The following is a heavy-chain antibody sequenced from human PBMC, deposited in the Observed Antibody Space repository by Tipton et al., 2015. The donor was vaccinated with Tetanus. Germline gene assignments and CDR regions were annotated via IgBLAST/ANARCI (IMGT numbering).Heavy chain of an antibody. CDR3: ARGDGALTFGGVIAYFDY. V-gene: IGHV1-46*01. Sequence: QLVQSGAEVKKPGASVKVSCKASGYTFTSYYMHWVRQAPGQGLEWMGIINPSGGSTSYAQKFQGRVTMTRDTSISTAYMELSSLRSEDTAVYYCARGDGALTFGGVIAYFDYWGQGTLVTVSS. CDR2: INPSGGST. D-gene: IGHD3-16*02. J-gene: IGHJ4*02. CDR1: GYTFTSYY.